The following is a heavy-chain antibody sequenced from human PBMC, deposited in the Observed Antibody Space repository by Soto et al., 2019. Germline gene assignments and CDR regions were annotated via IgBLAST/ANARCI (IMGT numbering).Heavy chain of an antibody. V-gene: IGHV3-72*01. Sequence: EVQLVESGGGLVQPGGSLRLSCAASGFTLSDHYMDWVRQAPGKGLEWVGRTKNKANRYTTEYAASVNGRFTISRDDSKNSLYLQMNSLKAEDTAVYYCAWWVSGSPDNWGQGTLVTVSS. CDR3: AWWVSGSPDN. D-gene: IGHD1-26*01. J-gene: IGHJ4*02. CDR2: TKNKANRYTT. CDR1: GFTLSDHY.